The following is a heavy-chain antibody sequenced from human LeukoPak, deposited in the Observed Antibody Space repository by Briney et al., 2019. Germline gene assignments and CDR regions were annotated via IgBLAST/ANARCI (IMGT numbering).Heavy chain of an antibody. CDR2: IKEDGSEG. J-gene: IGHJ4*02. CDR3: ARGITTDY. D-gene: IGHD1-1*01. CDR1: GFTFSTYS. Sequence: GGSLRLSCAASGFTFSTYSMSWVRQAPGKGLECVANIKEDGSEGYYVDSVKGRFTISRDNAKNSLYLQMNSLRAEDTAVYFCARGITTDYWGQGTLVTVSS. V-gene: IGHV3-7*04.